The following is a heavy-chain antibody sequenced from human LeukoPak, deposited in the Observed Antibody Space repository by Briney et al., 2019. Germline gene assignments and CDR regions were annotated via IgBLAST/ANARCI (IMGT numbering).Heavy chain of an antibody. CDR2: ISSRSSDI. CDR3: ARALYYDILTGYQTHTYYFDY. Sequence: PGGSLRLSCTASRVTFSGYTMNWGRQAPGKGLEWVSSISSRSSDIYYAASVKGRFTISRDNAKNSLYLQMSSLRAEDTAVYYCARALYYDILTGYQTHTYYFDYWGQGTLVTVSS. J-gene: IGHJ4*02. D-gene: IGHD3-9*01. CDR1: RVTFSGYT. V-gene: IGHV3-21*01.